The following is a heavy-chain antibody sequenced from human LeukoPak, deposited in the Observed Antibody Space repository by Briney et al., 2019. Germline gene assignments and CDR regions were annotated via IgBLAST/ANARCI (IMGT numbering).Heavy chain of an antibody. D-gene: IGHD3-22*01. CDR2: ISCSGGST. J-gene: IGHJ4*02. CDR1: GFTFSSYA. V-gene: IGHV3-23*01. CDR3: AKVGFYYDSSGYYFFDY. Sequence: GGSLRLSCAASGFTFSSYAMSWVRQAPGKGLEWVSAISCSGGSTYYADSVKGRFTISRDNSKNTLYLQMNSLRAEDTAVYYCAKVGFYYDSSGYYFFDYWGQGTLVTVSS.